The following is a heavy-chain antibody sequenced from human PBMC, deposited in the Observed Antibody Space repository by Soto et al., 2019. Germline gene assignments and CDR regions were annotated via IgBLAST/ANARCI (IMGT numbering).Heavy chain of an antibody. CDR2: IYYSGRT. D-gene: IGHD6-13*01. Sequence: QVQLQESGPGLVKPSETLSLPCTVSGGSISSYYWSWIRQPPGKGLEWIGYIYYSGRTNYNPSLKRPVTISVDTSKNQFSLKLSSVTAADTAVYYCARRYSSSFDYWGQGTLVTVSS. CDR3: ARRYSSSFDY. J-gene: IGHJ4*02. CDR1: GGSISSYY. V-gene: IGHV4-59*08.